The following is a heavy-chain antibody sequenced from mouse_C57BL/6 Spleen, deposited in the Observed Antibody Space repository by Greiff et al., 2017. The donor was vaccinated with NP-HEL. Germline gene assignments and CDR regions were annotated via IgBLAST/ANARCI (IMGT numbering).Heavy chain of an antibody. D-gene: IGHD1-1*01. V-gene: IGHV5-17*01. CDR2: ISSGSSTI. CDR3: ARGVVAFYAMDY. J-gene: IGHJ4*01. Sequence: EVKLVESGGGLVKPGGSLKLSCAASGFTFSDYGMHWVRQAPEKGLEWVAYISSGSSTIYYADTVKGRFTISRDNAKNTLFLQMTSLRSEDTAMYDCARGVVAFYAMDYWGQGTSVTVSS. CDR1: GFTFSDYG.